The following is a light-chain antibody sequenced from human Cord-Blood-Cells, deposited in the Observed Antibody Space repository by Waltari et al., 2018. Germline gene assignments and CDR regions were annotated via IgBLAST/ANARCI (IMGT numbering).Light chain of an antibody. V-gene: IGKV3-15*01. CDR2: GAS. Sequence: EIVMTQSPATLSVSPGERATLPCRASQSVSSNLAWYQQKPGQAPRLLIYGASTRATGIPARFSGSGSGTEFTLTISSLQSEDFAVYHCQQYNNWPPWTFGQGTKVEIK. CDR1: QSVSSN. J-gene: IGKJ1*01. CDR3: QQYNNWPPWT.